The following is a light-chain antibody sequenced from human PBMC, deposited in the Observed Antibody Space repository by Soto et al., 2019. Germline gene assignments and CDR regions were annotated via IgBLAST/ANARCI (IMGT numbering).Light chain of an antibody. CDR1: SSDVGGYNY. Sequence: QSALTQPPSASGSPGQSVTISCTGTSSDVGGYNYVSWYQQYPGRAPKLMIYEVTNRPSGVPDRFSGSKSGNTASLTVSGLQSEDEADYYCSSYAASNNVYCVFGGGTKLTVL. CDR2: EVT. V-gene: IGLV2-8*01. J-gene: IGLJ3*02. CDR3: SSYAASNNVYCV.